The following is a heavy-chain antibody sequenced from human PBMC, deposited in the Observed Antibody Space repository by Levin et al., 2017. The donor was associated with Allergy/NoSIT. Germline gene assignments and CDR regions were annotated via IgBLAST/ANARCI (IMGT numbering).Heavy chain of an antibody. Sequence: GGSLRLSCEVSGFTFNSYAMNWVRQAPGKGLEWVSGIGGIANITHYADSVKGRFTISRDNSKKTLYLQMNSLRADDTAVYYCANNDYWSGFGGYWGEGTLVTVSS. J-gene: IGHJ4*02. D-gene: IGHD3-3*01. CDR1: GFTFNSYA. CDR3: ANNDYWSGFGGY. V-gene: IGHV3-23*01. CDR2: IGGIANIT.